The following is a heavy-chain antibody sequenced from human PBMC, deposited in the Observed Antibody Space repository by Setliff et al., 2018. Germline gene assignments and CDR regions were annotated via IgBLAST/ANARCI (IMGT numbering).Heavy chain of an antibody. CDR1: GGTFSSYA. CDR3: ARSAAYSRARSVGAFDI. Sequence: GASVKVSCKASGGTFSSYAISWVRQAPGQGLEWMGGIIPILGIANYAQKFQGRVTMTRNTSISTAYMELSSLRSEDTAVYYCARSAAYSRARSVGAFDIWGQGTMVTVSS. D-gene: IGHD6-13*01. CDR2: IIPILGIA. V-gene: IGHV1-69*10. J-gene: IGHJ3*02.